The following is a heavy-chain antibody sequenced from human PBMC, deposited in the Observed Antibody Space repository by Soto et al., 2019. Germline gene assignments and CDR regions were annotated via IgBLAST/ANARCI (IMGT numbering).Heavy chain of an antibody. V-gene: IGHV4-34*01. J-gene: IGHJ4*02. CDR1: GGSFSGYY. CDR3: ARGGYYDSSGYYQPFDY. Sequence: LSLTCAVYGGSFSGYYWSWIRQPPGKGLEWIGEINHSGSTNYNPSLKSRVTISVDTSKNQFSLKLSSVTAADTAVYYCARGGYYDSSGYYQPFDYWGQGTLVTVSS. D-gene: IGHD3-22*01. CDR2: INHSGST.